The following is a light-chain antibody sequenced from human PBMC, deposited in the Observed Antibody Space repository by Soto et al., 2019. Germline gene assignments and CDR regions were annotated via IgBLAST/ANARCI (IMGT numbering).Light chain of an antibody. CDR1: QSVNSF. J-gene: IGKJ4*01. Sequence: EIVLTQSPATLSLSPGERATLSCRASQSVNSFLAWYQQKPGQPPRLLIYDASNRATGIPARFSGSGSGRDFTLTISSLESEDFAVYYCQQRSNWPSTFGGGTKVEIK. V-gene: IGKV3-11*02. CDR3: QQRSNWPST. CDR2: DAS.